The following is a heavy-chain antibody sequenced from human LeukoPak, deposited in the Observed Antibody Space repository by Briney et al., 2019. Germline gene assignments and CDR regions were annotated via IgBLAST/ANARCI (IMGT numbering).Heavy chain of an antibody. J-gene: IGHJ4*02. V-gene: IGHV1-46*01. CDR3: ARGRGYGDYGLRYFDY. CDR1: GYTFTSYF. D-gene: IGHD4-17*01. Sequence: ASVKVSCKASGYTFTSYFIHWVRQAPGQGLDWMGIVNPSGGSTIYAQKFQGRVTMTRDTSTSTVHMELSSLRSEDTAEYYCARGRGYGDYGLRYFDYWGQGTLVTVSS. CDR2: VNPSGGST.